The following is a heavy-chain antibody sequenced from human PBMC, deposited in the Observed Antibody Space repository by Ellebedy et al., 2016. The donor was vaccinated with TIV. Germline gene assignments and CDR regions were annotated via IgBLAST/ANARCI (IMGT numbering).Heavy chain of an antibody. V-gene: IGHV4-30-4*01. Sequence: LRLXXTVSGGSISSGDYYWSWIRQPPGKGLEWIGYIYYSGSTYYNPSLKSRVTISVDTSKNQFSLKLSSVTAADTAVYYCARDTDDSGMDVWGQGTTVTVSS. CDR3: ARDTDDSGMDV. CDR2: IYYSGST. J-gene: IGHJ6*02. CDR1: GGSISSGDYY. D-gene: IGHD3-22*01.